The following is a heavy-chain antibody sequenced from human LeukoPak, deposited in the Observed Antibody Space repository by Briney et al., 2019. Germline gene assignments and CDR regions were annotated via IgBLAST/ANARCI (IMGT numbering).Heavy chain of an antibody. J-gene: IGHJ4*02. CDR1: GFTFSSYS. V-gene: IGHV3-21*01. Sequence: GGSLRLSCAASGFTFSSYSMNWVRQAPGKGLEWVSSISSSSYIYYADSVKGRFTISRDNAKNSLYLQMNSLRAEDTAVYYCARDRLPYGGIAFFDYWGQGTLVTVSS. D-gene: IGHD4-23*01. CDR3: ARDRLPYGGIAFFDY. CDR2: ISSSSYI.